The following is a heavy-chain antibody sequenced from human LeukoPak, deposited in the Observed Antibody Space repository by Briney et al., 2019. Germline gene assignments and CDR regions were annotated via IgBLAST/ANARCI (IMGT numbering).Heavy chain of an antibody. Sequence: PGGSLRLSCAASGFTFSSYGMHWVRRAPGKGLEWVAVISYDGSNKYYADSVKGRFTISRDNSKNTLYLQMNSLRAEGTAVYYCAKEYCGGDCWVFDYWGQGTLVTVSS. D-gene: IGHD2-21*02. CDR3: AKEYCGGDCWVFDY. V-gene: IGHV3-30*18. J-gene: IGHJ4*02. CDR2: ISYDGSNK. CDR1: GFTFSSYG.